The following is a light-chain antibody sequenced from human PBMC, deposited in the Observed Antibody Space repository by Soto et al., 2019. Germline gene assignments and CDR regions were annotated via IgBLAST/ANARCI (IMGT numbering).Light chain of an antibody. CDR1: QSVSSY. J-gene: IGKJ5*01. CDR2: DAS. CDR3: QQRSSWPPT. V-gene: IGKV3-11*01. Sequence: EIMMTQSPGTLTVSPGERATLFCRASQSVSSYLAWYQQRPGQAPRLLIYDASNRATGVPARFSGSGSGTDFTLTISSLEPEDFAVYYCQQRSSWPPTSGQGTRLEIK.